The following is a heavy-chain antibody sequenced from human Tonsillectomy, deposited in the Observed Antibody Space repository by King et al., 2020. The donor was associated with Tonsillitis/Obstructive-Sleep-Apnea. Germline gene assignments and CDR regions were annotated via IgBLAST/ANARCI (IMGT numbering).Heavy chain of an antibody. CDR3: ARDSGKPMVQGVTDY. Sequence: VQLVESGGGVVQPGRSLRLSCAASGFTFSSYGMHWVRQAPGKGLEWVAVIWYDGSNKYYADSVKGRFTISRDNSKNTLYLQMNSLRAEDTAVYYCARDSGKPMVQGVTDYWGQGTLVTVSS. V-gene: IGHV3-33*01. J-gene: IGHJ4*02. CDR1: GFTFSSYG. CDR2: IWYDGSNK. D-gene: IGHD3-10*01.